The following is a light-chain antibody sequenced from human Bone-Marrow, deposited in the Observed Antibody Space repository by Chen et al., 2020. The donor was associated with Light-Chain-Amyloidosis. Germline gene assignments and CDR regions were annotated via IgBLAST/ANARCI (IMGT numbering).Light chain of an antibody. Sequence: DIQMTQPQSSLSASVGDRVTITCQASQDIINYLNWYQQKPGKAPKLLIYDASNLETGVPSRFSGSGSGTDFTFSISSLQPEDIATYYCQQYDHLPPSFGQGTKLEIK. CDR3: QQYDHLPPS. J-gene: IGKJ2*01. V-gene: IGKV1-33*01. CDR1: QDIINY. CDR2: DAS.